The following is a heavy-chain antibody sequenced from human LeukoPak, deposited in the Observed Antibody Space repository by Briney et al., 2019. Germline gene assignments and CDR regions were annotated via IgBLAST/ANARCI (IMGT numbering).Heavy chain of an antibody. Sequence: GGSLSLSCAASGFTFSSYWMHWIRQVPGKGLEWVSSISWNSGSINYADSAKGRFTISRDNARNSLYLQMNSLRGEDTALYYCVKDISVAAAEGGDFDYWGQGTPVTVSS. V-gene: IGHV3-9*01. CDR2: ISWNSGSI. CDR1: GFTFSSYW. CDR3: VKDISVAAAEGGDFDY. J-gene: IGHJ4*02. D-gene: IGHD6-13*01.